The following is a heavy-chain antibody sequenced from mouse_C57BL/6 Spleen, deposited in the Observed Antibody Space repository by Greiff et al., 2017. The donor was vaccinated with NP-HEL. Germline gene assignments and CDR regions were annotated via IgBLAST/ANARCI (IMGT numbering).Heavy chain of an antibody. CDR1: GYTFTSYW. J-gene: IGHJ1*03. CDR2: IDPSDSYT. D-gene: IGHD2-2*01. Sequence: VQLQQPGAELVMPGASVKLSCKASGYTFTSYWMHWVKQRPGQGLEWIGEIDPSDSYTNYNQKFKGKSTLTVDKSSSTAYMQLCSLTSEDSAVYYCARIGYEYFDVWGTGTTVTVSS. CDR3: ARIGYEYFDV. V-gene: IGHV1-69*01.